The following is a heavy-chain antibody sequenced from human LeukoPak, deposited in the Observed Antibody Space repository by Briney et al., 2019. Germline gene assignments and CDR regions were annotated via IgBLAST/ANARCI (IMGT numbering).Heavy chain of an antibody. D-gene: IGHD3-22*01. J-gene: IGHJ4*02. CDR2: ISSSSSYI. CDR3: ARARQSNYDSSGYYPADFDY. V-gene: IGHV3-21*01. Sequence: GGSLRLSCAASGFTFSSYSMNWVRQAPGKGLEWVSSISSSSSYIYYADSVKGRFTISRDNAKNSLYLQMNSLRAEDTAVYYCARARQSNYDSSGYYPADFDYWGQGTLVTVSS. CDR1: GFTFSSYS.